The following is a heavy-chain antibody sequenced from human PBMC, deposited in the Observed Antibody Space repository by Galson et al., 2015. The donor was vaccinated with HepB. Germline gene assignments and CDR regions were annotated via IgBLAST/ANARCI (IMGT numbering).Heavy chain of an antibody. CDR2: ISYDGSNK. CDR1: GFTFSSYG. V-gene: IGHV3-30*18. Sequence: SLRLSCAASGFTFSSYGMHWVRQAPGKGLEWVAVISYDGSNKYYADSVKGRFTISRDNSKNTLYLQMNSLRAEDTAVYYCAKDTLDARFDYYGMDGWGQGTTVTVSS. J-gene: IGHJ6*02. CDR3: AKDTLDARFDYYGMDG. D-gene: IGHD2-2*01.